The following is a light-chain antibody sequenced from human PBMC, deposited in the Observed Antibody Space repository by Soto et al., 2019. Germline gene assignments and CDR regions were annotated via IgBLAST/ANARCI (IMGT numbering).Light chain of an antibody. J-gene: IGLJ3*02. V-gene: IGLV2-14*01. Sequence: QSALTQPASVSESPGQSITISYTGTSSDVGGYNFVSWYQQNPGDAPKLLIYEVTNRPSGVSNRFSGSKSGNTASLTISGLQAEDEADYYCSSYTNTNTWVFGGGTQLTVL. CDR2: EVT. CDR3: SSYTNTNTWV. CDR1: SSDVGGYNF.